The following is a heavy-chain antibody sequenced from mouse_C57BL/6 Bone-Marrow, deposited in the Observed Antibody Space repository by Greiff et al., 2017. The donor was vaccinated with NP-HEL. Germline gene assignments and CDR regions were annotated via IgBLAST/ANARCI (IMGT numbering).Heavy chain of an antibody. V-gene: IGHV1-54*01. Sequence: VQLQQSGAELVRPGTSVKVSCKASGYAFTNYLIEWVKQRPGQGLEWIGVINPGSGGTNYNEKFKGKATLTADKSSSTAYMQLSSLTSEDSAVYFCARTLYGSSLDYWGQGTTLTVSS. CDR3: ARTLYGSSLDY. D-gene: IGHD1-1*01. CDR2: INPGSGGT. CDR1: GYAFTNYL. J-gene: IGHJ2*01.